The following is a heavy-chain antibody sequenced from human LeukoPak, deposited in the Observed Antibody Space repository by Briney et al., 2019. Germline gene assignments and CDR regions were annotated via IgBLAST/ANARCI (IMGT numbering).Heavy chain of an antibody. D-gene: IGHD6-25*01. V-gene: IGHV3-23*01. CDR2: ISDSGGRT. CDR1: GFTFSRYA. Sequence: GGSLRLSCAASGFTFSRYAMSWIRXAPGKXXEWVSXISDSGGRTYYADSVKGRFTVSRENSKNTLHLKMNSLRDDDTAVYYCAKGNLQSRHSTGFDHWGQGTLVTVSS. J-gene: IGHJ4*02. CDR3: AKGNLQSRHSTGFDH.